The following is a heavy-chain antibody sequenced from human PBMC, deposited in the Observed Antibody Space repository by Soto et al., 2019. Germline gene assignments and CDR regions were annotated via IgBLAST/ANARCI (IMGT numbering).Heavy chain of an antibody. CDR3: ARPFLGDYTMTKTSDN. J-gene: IGHJ4*02. V-gene: IGHV3-48*01. CDR1: GFTFSNYA. Sequence: PGGSLRLSCAASGFTFSNYAMHWVRQAPGKGLEWVSYISSSSSTIFYTDSVKGRFTVSRDNAKNSLYLQMNSLRAEDTAVYYCARPFLGDYTMTKTSDNWGQGALVTVS. CDR2: ISSSSSTI. D-gene: IGHD4-17*01.